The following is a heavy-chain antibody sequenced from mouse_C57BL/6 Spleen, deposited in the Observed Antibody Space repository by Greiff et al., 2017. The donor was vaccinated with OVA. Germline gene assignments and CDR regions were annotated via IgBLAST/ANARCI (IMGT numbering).Heavy chain of an antibody. J-gene: IGHJ2*01. CDR2: IDPETGGT. Sequence: VQLKESGAELVRPGASVTLSCKASGYTFTDYEMHWVKQTPVHGLEWIGAIDPETGGTAYNQKFKGKAILTADKSSSTAYMELRSLTSEDSAVYYCTRLRNWVFDYWGQGTTLTVSS. CDR3: TRLRNWVFDY. V-gene: IGHV1-15*01. CDR1: GYTFTDYE. D-gene: IGHD4-1*01.